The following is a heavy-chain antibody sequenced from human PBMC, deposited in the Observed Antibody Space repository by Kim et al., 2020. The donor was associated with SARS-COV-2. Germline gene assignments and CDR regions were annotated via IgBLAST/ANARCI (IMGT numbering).Heavy chain of an antibody. CDR3: ARLTGTAYGIDAFDI. D-gene: IGHD4-17*01. V-gene: IGHV3-30*15. J-gene: IGHJ3*02. Sequence: ADSVKGRFTISRDNSKNTLYLQMSSLRAEDTAVYYCARLTGTAYGIDAFDIWGQGTMVTVSS.